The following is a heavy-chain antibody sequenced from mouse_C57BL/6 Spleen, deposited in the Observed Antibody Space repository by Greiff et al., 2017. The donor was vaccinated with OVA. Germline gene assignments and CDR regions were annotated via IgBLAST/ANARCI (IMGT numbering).Heavy chain of an antibody. Sequence: QLKQSGAELVRPGTSVKVSCKASGYAFTNYLIEWVKQRPGQGLEWIGVINPGSGGTNYNEKFKGKATLTADKSSSTAYMQLSSLTSEDSAVYFCAIYYDYHFDYWGQGTTLTVSS. CDR1: GYAFTNYL. V-gene: IGHV1-54*01. J-gene: IGHJ2*01. CDR3: AIYYDYHFDY. D-gene: IGHD2-4*01. CDR2: INPGSGGT.